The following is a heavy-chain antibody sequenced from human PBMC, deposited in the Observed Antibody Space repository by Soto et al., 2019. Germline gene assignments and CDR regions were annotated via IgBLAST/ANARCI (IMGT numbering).Heavy chain of an antibody. CDR2: IYYSGST. J-gene: IGHJ3*02. D-gene: IGHD6-19*01. CDR3: ARVRDSSGWYEAGGGAFDI. V-gene: IGHV4-59*01. CDR1: GGSISSYY. Sequence: NPSETLSLTCTVSGGSISSYYWSWIRQPPGKGLEWIGYIYYSGSTNYNPSLKSRVTISVDTSKNQFSLKLSSVTAADTAVYYCARVRDSSGWYEAGGGAFDIWGQGTMVTVSS.